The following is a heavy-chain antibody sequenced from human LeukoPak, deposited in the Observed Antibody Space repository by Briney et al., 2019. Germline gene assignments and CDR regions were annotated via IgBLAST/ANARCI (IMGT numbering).Heavy chain of an antibody. CDR2: INQDGSEK. J-gene: IGHJ3*02. CDR1: GFILKNHW. V-gene: IGHV3-7*01. Sequence: GGSLRLSCEASGFILKNHWTTWVRQAPGKGLEWVANINQDGSEKFYVDSVKGRFTISRDNAKNSLFLQLNSLRAEDTAFYYCARVWHYYYDYSAFDMWGQGTMVTVS. CDR3: ARVWHYYYDYSAFDM. D-gene: IGHD3-16*01.